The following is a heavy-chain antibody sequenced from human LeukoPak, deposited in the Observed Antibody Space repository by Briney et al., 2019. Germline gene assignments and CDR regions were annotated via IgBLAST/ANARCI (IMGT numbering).Heavy chain of an antibody. D-gene: IGHD3-10*01. CDR2: IYYSGST. J-gene: IGHJ4*02. CDR1: GGSISSSSYY. CDR3: ATYMVRGAAMGY. V-gene: IGHV4-39*01. Sequence: SETLSLTCTVSGGSISSSSYYWGWIRQPPGKGLEWIGSIYYSGSTYYNPSLKSRVTISVDTSKNQFSLKLSSVTAVDTAVYYCATYMVRGAAMGYWGQGTLVTVSS.